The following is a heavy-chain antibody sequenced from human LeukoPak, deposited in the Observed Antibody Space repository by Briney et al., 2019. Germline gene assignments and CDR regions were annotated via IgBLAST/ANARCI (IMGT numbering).Heavy chain of an antibody. CDR2: ISYDGSNK. D-gene: IGHD3-9*01. CDR3: AVEAYYDILTGYRLYYYYGIDV. Sequence: GGSLRLSCAASGFTFSSYAMHWVRQAPGKGLEWVAVISYDGSNKYYADSVKGRFTISRDNSKNTLYLQMNSLRAEDTAVYYCAVEAYYDILTGYRLYYYYGIDVWGQGTTVTVSS. V-gene: IGHV3-30-3*01. CDR1: GFTFSSYA. J-gene: IGHJ6*02.